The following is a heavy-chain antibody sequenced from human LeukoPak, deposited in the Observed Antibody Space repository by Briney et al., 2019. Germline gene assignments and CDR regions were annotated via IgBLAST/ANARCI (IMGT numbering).Heavy chain of an antibody. CDR3: ARDLYDSSGYYYGVEDY. CDR1: GFTFSSYT. D-gene: IGHD3-22*01. Sequence: PGGSLRLSYAASGFTFSSYTMSWVRQAPGKGLEWVSTITTSDGNTYYADSVKGRFTISRDNAKNSLYLQMNSLRAEDTAVYYCARDLYDSSGYYYGVEDYWGQGTLVTVSS. V-gene: IGHV3-21*01. CDR2: ITTSDGNT. J-gene: IGHJ4*02.